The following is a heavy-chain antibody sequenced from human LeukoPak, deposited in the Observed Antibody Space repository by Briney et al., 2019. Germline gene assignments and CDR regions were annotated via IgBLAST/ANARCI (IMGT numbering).Heavy chain of an antibody. CDR3: ARDLNNDYGDQ. D-gene: IGHD2-8*01. J-gene: IGHJ4*02. V-gene: IGHV1-18*01. CDR2: ISVYNGNT. CDR1: GYTFANYG. Sequence: ASVKVSCKASGYTFANYGISWARQAPGQGLEWMGWISVYNGNTNYGQKLQGRVTLTTDTSTSTAYMELRSLRSDDTAVYYCARDLNNDYGDQWGQGTLVTVSS.